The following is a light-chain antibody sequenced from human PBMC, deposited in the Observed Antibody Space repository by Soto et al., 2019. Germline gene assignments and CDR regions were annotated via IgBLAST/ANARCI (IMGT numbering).Light chain of an antibody. CDR3: LQYNDWPVYT. Sequence: EVVMTQSPVNLSVSPGERATLSCRASQSVSTHLAWYQQKPGQAPKLLIYAASTRVTGISARFSGSGSGTEFSLTISSLQSEDFGIYYCLQYNDWPVYTFGQGTKVDNK. J-gene: IGKJ2*01. CDR2: AAS. CDR1: QSVSTH. V-gene: IGKV3-15*01.